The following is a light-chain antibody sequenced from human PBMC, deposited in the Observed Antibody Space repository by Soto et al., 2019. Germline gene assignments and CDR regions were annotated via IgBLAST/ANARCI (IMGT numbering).Light chain of an antibody. CDR2: SNN. Sequence: QSVLTQPPSVSGAPGQRVTISCTGSSSNIGAGYDVHWYQQLPGTAPKLLIYSNNNRPSGVPDRFSGFKSGTSASLAITGLQAEDEADYYCQSFDSSLSGWVFGGGTKVTVL. CDR1: SSNIGAGYD. J-gene: IGLJ3*02. CDR3: QSFDSSLSGWV. V-gene: IGLV1-40*01.